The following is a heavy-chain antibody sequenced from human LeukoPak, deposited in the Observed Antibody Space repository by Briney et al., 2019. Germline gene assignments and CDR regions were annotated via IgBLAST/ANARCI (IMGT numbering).Heavy chain of an antibody. CDR1: GGSISSSSYY. D-gene: IGHD3-22*01. Sequence: SETLSLTCTVSGGSISSSSYYWGWIRQPPGKGLEWIGNIYYSGSTYYNPSLKSRVTISVDTSKNQFSLKLSSVTAADTAVYYCARVVVVTNGYYYYYGMDVWGQGTTVTVSS. V-gene: IGHV4-39*01. CDR2: IYYSGST. J-gene: IGHJ6*02. CDR3: ARVVVVTNGYYYYYGMDV.